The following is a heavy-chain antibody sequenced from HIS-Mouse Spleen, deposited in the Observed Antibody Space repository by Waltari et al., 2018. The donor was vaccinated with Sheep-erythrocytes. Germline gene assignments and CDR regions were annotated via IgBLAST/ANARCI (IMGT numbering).Heavy chain of an antibody. V-gene: IGHV4-34*01. D-gene: IGHD3-9*01. Sequence: QVQLQQWGAGLLKPSETLSLTCAVYGGSFSGYYWSWIRQPPGKGLEWMGESNPGGSTNANPSLKSRVTISVDTSKNQFSLQLSSVTAADTAVYYCARGGRRTGFDYWGQGTLVTVSS. CDR1: GGSFSGYY. J-gene: IGHJ4*02. CDR3: ARGGRRTGFDY. CDR2: SNPGGST.